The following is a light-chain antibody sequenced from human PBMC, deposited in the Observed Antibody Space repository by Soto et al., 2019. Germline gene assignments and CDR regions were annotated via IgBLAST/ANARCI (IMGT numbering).Light chain of an antibody. CDR2: DAS. V-gene: IGKV1-5*01. CDR3: QQYNSYWT. CDR1: QSISSS. Sequence: DIQMTQSPSTLSASVGDRVTITCRASQSISSSLAWYQQRPGKAPKLLIYDASSLESGVPSRFSGSGSGTEFTLTIKSLKPDDFATYYCQQYNSYWTFGQGTKVDIK. J-gene: IGKJ1*01.